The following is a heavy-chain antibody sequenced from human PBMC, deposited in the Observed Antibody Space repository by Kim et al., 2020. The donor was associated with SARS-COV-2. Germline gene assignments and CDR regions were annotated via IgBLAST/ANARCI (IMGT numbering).Heavy chain of an antibody. J-gene: IGHJ4*02. CDR2: VSGSGGST. Sequence: GGSLRLSCAASGFTFSSYAMSWVRQAPGKGPEWVSLVSGSGGSTYHADSVKGPFAISRDNSKKTLYLQMNSLRAEDTALDYCAKGESNNWYFFDYWRQGT. V-gene: IGHV3-23*01. CDR1: GFTFSSYA. CDR3: AKGESNNWYFFDY. D-gene: IGHD6-13*01.